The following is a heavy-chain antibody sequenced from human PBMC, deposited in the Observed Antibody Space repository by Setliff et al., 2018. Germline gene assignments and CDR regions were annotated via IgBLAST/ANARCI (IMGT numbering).Heavy chain of an antibody. Sequence: GGSLRLSCAASGFTFSSFAMSWIRQAPGKRLEWVSIINVGGTNTYYRDSVKGRFTISRDNSKSTLYLQMNSLRAEDTAIYYCASGDWFYFDTWGQGTLVTVSS. J-gene: IGHJ4*02. V-gene: IGHV3-23*01. CDR1: GFTFSSFA. CDR2: INVGGTNT. D-gene: IGHD2-21*01. CDR3: ASGDWFYFDT.